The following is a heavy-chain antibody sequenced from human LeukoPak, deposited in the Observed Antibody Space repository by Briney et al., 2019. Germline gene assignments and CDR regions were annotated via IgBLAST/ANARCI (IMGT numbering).Heavy chain of an antibody. D-gene: IGHD3-22*01. J-gene: IGHJ4*02. CDR1: GFTFSNYA. Sequence: GGSLRLSCAASGFTFSNYAMGWVRQAPGRGLQWVSAISGSGDSTYYADSVKGRFTISRDNSKNTLYLQMNSLRADGTAVYYCAKSRARREGSSGSIDYWGQGTLVTVSS. CDR2: ISGSGDST. CDR3: AKSRARREGSSGSIDY. V-gene: IGHV3-23*01.